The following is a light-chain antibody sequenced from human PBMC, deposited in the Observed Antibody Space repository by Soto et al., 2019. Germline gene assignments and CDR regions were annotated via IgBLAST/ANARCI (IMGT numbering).Light chain of an antibody. J-gene: IGLJ1*01. CDR3: QSYDSSLSYV. V-gene: IGLV1-40*01. CDR1: SSNIGAGYD. Sequence: QSVLTQPPSVSGAPGQRVTISCTGSSSNIGAGYDVHWYQQLPGTAPKLLIYGNSNRPSGVPDRFSGSKSGSSASLAITGLKDEDEADYSCQSYDSSLSYVFGPGTKVTVL. CDR2: GNS.